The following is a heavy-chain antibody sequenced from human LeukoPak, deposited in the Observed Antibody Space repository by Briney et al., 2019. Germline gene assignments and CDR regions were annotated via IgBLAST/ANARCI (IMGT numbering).Heavy chain of an antibody. CDR3: AKGYSSHYYGMDV. CDR2: INNSGST. Sequence: SETLSLTCAVYGGSFSGYYWSWIRQPPGKGLEWIGEINNSGSTNYNPSLKSRVTISVHTSKNQFSLKLSSVTAADTAVYYCAKGYSSHYYGMDVWGQGTTVTVSS. D-gene: IGHD6-19*01. CDR1: GGSFSGYY. V-gene: IGHV4-34*01. J-gene: IGHJ6*02.